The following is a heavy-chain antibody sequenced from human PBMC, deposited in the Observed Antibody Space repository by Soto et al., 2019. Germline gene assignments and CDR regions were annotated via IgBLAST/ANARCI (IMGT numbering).Heavy chain of an antibody. CDR1: GGSISSSNW. CDR3: ASSIVVVPAASRYYYYGTDV. V-gene: IGHV4-4*02. CDR2: IYHSGST. Sequence: PSKTLSLTCAVSGGSISSSNWWSWVRPPPGKGLEWIGEIYHSGSTNYNPSLKSRVTISVDKSKNQFSLKLSSVTAADTAVYYCASSIVVVPAASRYYYYGTDVWGKETTVTVSS. D-gene: IGHD2-2*01. J-gene: IGHJ6*04.